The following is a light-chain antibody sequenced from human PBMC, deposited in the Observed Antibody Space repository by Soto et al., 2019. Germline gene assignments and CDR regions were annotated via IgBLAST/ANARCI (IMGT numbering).Light chain of an antibody. V-gene: IGLV2-23*02. Sequence: QSVLTQVASVSGTPGQSITISCTGTSSDVGTFNLVSWYQQHRGKAPRLMIYEVIKRPSGVSNRFSGSKSGNTASLTIAVLQAEDEADYYCCSDAGSSVYVFGTGTKLTVL. CDR1: SSDVGTFNL. CDR3: CSDAGSSVYV. CDR2: EVI. J-gene: IGLJ1*01.